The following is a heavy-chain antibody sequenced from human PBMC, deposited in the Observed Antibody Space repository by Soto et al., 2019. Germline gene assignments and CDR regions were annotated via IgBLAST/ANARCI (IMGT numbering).Heavy chain of an antibody. J-gene: IGHJ5*02. CDR3: AKNYYGSGGHNWFDP. Sequence: PGGSLRLSCAASGVTFSSYSMNWVRQAPGKGLEWVSSISSSSSYIYYADSVKGRFTTSRDNAKNSLYLQMNSLRAEDTAVYYCAKNYYGSGGHNWFDPWGQGTLVTVSS. CDR1: GVTFSSYS. CDR2: ISSSSSYI. V-gene: IGHV3-21*04. D-gene: IGHD3-10*01.